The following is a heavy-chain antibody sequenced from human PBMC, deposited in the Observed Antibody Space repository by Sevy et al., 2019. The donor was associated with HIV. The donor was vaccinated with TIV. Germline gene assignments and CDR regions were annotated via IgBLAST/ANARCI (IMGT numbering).Heavy chain of an antibody. Sequence: GGSLRLSCAASGFTFSSYDMHWVRQATGGGLEWVSGISTTGDTFYLGSVKDRFTISRENAKNSFYLQMNSLRAGDTAVYYCARVVYYYDRTAPRVAQTRFDPWGQGTLVTV. J-gene: IGHJ5*02. CDR1: GFTFSSYD. V-gene: IGHV3-13*01. D-gene: IGHD3-22*01. CDR3: ARVVYYYDRTAPRVAQTRFDP. CDR2: ISTTGDT.